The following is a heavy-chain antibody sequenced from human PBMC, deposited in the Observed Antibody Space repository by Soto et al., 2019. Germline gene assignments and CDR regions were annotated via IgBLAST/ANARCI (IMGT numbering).Heavy chain of an antibody. CDR3: ARQVVLWFGELFQFEIDY. D-gene: IGHD3-10*01. CDR2: IYYSGST. Sequence: QLQLQESGPGLVKPSETLSLTCTVSGGSISSSSYYWGWIRQPPGKGLEWIGSIYYSGSTYYNPSLKSRVTISVDTSKNQFSLKLSSVTAADTAVYYCARQVVLWFGELFQFEIDYWGQGTLVTVSS. J-gene: IGHJ4*02. CDR1: GGSISSSSYY. V-gene: IGHV4-39*01.